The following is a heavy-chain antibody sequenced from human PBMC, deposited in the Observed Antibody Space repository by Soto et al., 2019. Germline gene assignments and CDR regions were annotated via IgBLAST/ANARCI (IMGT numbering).Heavy chain of an antibody. CDR1: GYTFTSYG. Sequence: ASVKVSCKASGYTFTSYGISWVRQAPGQGLEWMGWISAYNGNTNYAQKLQGRVTMTTDTSTSTAYMELRSLRSDDTAVYYCASGYYDSSGYYDEYFQHWGQGTLVTVSS. V-gene: IGHV1-18*01. CDR2: ISAYNGNT. J-gene: IGHJ1*01. CDR3: ASGYYDSSGYYDEYFQH. D-gene: IGHD3-22*01.